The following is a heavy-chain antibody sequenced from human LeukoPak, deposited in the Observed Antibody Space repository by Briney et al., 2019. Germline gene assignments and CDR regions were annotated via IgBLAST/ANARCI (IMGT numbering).Heavy chain of an antibody. J-gene: IGHJ4*02. Sequence: TSETLSLTCAVYGGSFSGYYWSWIRQPPGKGLEWIGEVNHSGSTNYNPSLKSRVTISVDTSKNQFSLKLGSVTAADTAVYYCARNFWGTSSGPSDYWGQGTLVTVSS. CDR1: GGSFSGYY. CDR3: ARNFWGTSSGPSDY. D-gene: IGHD3-22*01. CDR2: VNHSGST. V-gene: IGHV4-34*01.